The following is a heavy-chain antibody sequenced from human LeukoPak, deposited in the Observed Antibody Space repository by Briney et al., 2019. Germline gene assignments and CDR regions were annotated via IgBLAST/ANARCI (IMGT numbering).Heavy chain of an antibody. J-gene: IGHJ6*02. Sequence: SETLSLTCAVYGGSFSGYYWSWIRQPPGKGLEWIGYIYYSGSTNYNPSLKSRVTISVDTSKNQFSLKLSSVTAADTAVYYCARADSSSSYYYYGMDVWGQGTTVTVSS. D-gene: IGHD6-6*01. CDR2: IYYSGST. CDR1: GGSFSGYY. CDR3: ARADSSSSYYYYGMDV. V-gene: IGHV4-59*01.